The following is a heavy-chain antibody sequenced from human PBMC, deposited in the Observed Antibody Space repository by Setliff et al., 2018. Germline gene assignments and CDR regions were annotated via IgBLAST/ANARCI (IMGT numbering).Heavy chain of an antibody. CDR2: IYIGGSA. Sequence: SETLSLTCTVSGGSISSYYWSWIRQPAGKGLEWIGHIYIGGSANYNPSLKSRVTMSIGTSKNQFSLKLNSVTAADMAVYYCAREQWLDPPGYYYMDVWAKGITVTVSS. J-gene: IGHJ6*03. D-gene: IGHD6-19*01. CDR3: AREQWLDPPGYYYMDV. V-gene: IGHV4-4*07. CDR1: GGSISSYY.